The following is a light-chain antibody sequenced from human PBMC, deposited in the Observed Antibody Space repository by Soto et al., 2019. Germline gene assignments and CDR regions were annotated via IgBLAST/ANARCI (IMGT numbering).Light chain of an antibody. CDR3: QQYRNWPPWT. J-gene: IGKJ1*01. CDR1: QSVSSNY. Sequence: EIVLTQSPGTLSLSPGERATLSCRAIQSVSSNYLAWYQQKSGQAPRLLIYGASSRATGIPDRFSASGSGTEFTLTISGLQSEDFAVYYCQQYRNWPPWTFGPGTKVDIK. V-gene: IGKV3-20*01. CDR2: GAS.